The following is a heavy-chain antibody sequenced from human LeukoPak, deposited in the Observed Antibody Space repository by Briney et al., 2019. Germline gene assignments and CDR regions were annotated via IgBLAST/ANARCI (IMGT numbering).Heavy chain of an antibody. CDR2: ISGSGGST. Sequence: QAGGSLRLSCAVSGFTFSSYAMGWVRQAPGKGLEWVSAISGSGGSTYYADSVKGRFTISRDNSKNTLYLQMNSLRAEDTAVYYCAKDREPIGDRGRSSWYRIGGSFDPWGQGTLVTVSS. CDR1: GFTFSSYA. D-gene: IGHD6-13*01. V-gene: IGHV3-23*01. CDR3: AKDREPIGDRGRSSWYRIGGSFDP. J-gene: IGHJ5*02.